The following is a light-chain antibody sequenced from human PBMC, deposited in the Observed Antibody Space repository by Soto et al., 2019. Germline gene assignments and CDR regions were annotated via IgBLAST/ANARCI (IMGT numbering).Light chain of an antibody. V-gene: IGKV3-11*01. CDR2: GAS. CDR1: QSVSNNY. Sequence: EIVLTQSPGTLSLSPGERATLSCRASQSVSNNYLAWYQQKPGQAPRLLIYGASIRATGIPARFSGSGSGTDFTLTISSLETEDFAVYYCQQRSNWPTWTFGQGTKVDIK. CDR3: QQRSNWPTWT. J-gene: IGKJ1*01.